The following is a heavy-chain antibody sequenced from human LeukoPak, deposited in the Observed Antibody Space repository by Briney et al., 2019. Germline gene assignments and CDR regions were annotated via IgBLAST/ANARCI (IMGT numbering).Heavy chain of an antibody. J-gene: IGHJ4*02. CDR1: GFTFSSYA. CDR3: ARVGNSGDPVIIPAALGFDK. D-gene: IGHD2-2*01. CDR2: ISYDGSNK. V-gene: IGHV3-30*04. Sequence: GGSLRLSCAASGFTFSSYAMHWVRQAPGKGLEWVAVISYDGSNKYYADSVKGRFTISRDNAKNSLYLQMNSLRAEDSALYFCARVGNSGDPVIIPAALGFDKWGQGTVVTVSS.